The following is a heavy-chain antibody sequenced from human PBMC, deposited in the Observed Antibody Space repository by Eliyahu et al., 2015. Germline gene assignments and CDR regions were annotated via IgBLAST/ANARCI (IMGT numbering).Heavy chain of an antibody. Sequence: QVQLVQSGAEVKKPGASVKVSCKASGYXXXSYXISWVRQAPGQGXEWMGWXSAYNGNTNYAQKLQGRVTMTTDTSTSTAYMELRSLRSDDTAVYYCARRIRTAGTDTFDIWGQGTMVTVSS. CDR1: GYXXXSYX. D-gene: IGHD6-13*01. J-gene: IGHJ3*02. CDR3: ARRIRTAGTDTFDI. V-gene: IGHV1-18*01. CDR2: XSAYNGNT.